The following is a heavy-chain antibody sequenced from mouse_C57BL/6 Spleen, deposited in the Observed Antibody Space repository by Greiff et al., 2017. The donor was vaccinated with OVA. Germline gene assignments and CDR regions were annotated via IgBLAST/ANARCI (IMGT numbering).Heavy chain of an antibody. D-gene: IGHD2-3*01. CDR3: TRMDDGYWYFDV. CDR2: IDPETGGT. V-gene: IGHV1-15*01. Sequence: QVQLQQSGAELVRPGASVTLSCKASGYTFTDYEMHWVKQTPVHGLEWIGAIDPETGGTAYNPKFKGKAILTADKSSSTAYMELRSLTSEDSAVYYCTRMDDGYWYFDVWGTGTTVTVSS. CDR1: GYTFTDYE. J-gene: IGHJ1*03.